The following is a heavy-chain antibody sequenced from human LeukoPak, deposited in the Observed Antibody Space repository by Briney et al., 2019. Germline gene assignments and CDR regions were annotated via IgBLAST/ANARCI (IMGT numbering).Heavy chain of an antibody. CDR2: IYSGGST. CDR3: ARDQRH. CDR1: GFTFSSYA. V-gene: IGHV3-53*01. Sequence: PGGSLRLSCAASGFTFSSYAMSWVRQAPGKGLEWVSVIYSGGSTYYADSVKGRFTISRDNSKNTLYLQMNSLRAEDTAVYYCARDQRHWGQGTLVTVSS. J-gene: IGHJ4*02.